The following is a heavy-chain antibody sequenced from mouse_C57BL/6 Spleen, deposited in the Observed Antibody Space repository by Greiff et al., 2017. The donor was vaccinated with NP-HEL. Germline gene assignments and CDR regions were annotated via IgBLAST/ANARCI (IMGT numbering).Heavy chain of an antibody. CDR3: SDSSGYGGIFDD. V-gene: IGHV1-59*01. CDR2: IDPSDSYT. J-gene: IGHJ2*01. Sequence: QVQLQQPGAELVRPGTSVKLSCKASGYTFTSYWMHWVKQRPGQGLEWIGVIDPSDSYTNYNQKFKGKATLTVDTSSSTAYMQLSSLTSEDSAVYYCSDSSGYGGIFDDWGKGTTLTVAS. D-gene: IGHD3-2*02. CDR1: GYTFTSYW.